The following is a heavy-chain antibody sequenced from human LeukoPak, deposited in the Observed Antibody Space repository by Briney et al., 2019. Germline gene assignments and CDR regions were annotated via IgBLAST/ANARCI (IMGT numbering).Heavy chain of an antibody. CDR3: ARGDGYCSSTSCLYYFDY. D-gene: IGHD2-2*03. J-gene: IGHJ4*02. V-gene: IGHV3-30-3*01. Sequence: GGSLRLSCAASGFTFSSYAMHWVRQAPGKGLEWVAVISYDGSNKYYADSVKGRFTISRDNSKNTLYLQMNSLRAEDTAVYYCARGDGYCSSTSCLYYFDYWGQGTLVTVSS. CDR1: GFTFSSYA. CDR2: ISYDGSNK.